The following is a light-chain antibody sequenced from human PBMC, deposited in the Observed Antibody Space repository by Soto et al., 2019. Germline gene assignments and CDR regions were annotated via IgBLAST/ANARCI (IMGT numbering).Light chain of an antibody. V-gene: IGKV3-15*01. CDR1: QSVYST. CDR2: DAS. Sequence: EIVMTQSPATLSVSPGERDTLSCRASQSVYSTVAWYQQKPGQAPSLLIYDASTRATGIPARFSGSGSGTEFILTISSLQSEDFAVYYCQQYNKCPLTFGGGTKLEIK. J-gene: IGKJ4*01. CDR3: QQYNKCPLT.